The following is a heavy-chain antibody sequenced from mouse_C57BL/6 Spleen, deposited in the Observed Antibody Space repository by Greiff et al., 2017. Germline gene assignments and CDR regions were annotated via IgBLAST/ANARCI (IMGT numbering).Heavy chain of an antibody. Sequence: QVTLKESGPGILQSSQTLSLTCSFSGFSLSPSGMGVSWIRQPSGKGLEWLAHIYWDDDKRHNPSLKSRLTISKDTSRNQVFLKITSVDTADTATYYCARSLVGSSYSWYFDVWGTGTTVTVSS. J-gene: IGHJ1*03. V-gene: IGHV8-12*01. D-gene: IGHD1-1*01. CDR1: GFSLSPSGMG. CDR3: ARSLVGSSYSWYFDV. CDR2: IYWDDDK.